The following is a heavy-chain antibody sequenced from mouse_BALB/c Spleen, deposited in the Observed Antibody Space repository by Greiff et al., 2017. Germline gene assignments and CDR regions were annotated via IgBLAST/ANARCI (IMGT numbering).Heavy chain of an antibody. J-gene: IGHJ3*01. CDR1: GFTFSSYA. V-gene: IGHV5-9-4*01. Sequence: EVMLVESGGGLVKPGGSLKLSCAASGFTFSSYAMSWVRQSPEKRLEWVAEISSGGSYTYYPDTVTGRFTISRDNATNTLYLEMSSLGSEDTAMYYCARDRRFAYWGQGTLVTVSA. CDR3: ARDRRFAY. CDR2: ISSGGSYT.